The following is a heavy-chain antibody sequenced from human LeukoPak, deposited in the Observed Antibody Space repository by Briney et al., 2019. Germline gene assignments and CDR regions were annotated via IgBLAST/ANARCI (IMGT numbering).Heavy chain of an antibody. CDR1: GFSFSTYA. Sequence: PGGSLRLSCAASGFSFSTYAMNWVRQAPGKGLEWVSLIIGNGRAIYYADSVKGRFTISRDNSKNSLYLQMNSLRTEDTALYYCARTPIHLWLLPGDYWGQGTLVTVSS. J-gene: IGHJ4*02. CDR3: ARTPIHLWLLPGDY. CDR2: IIGNGRAI. D-gene: IGHD5-18*01. V-gene: IGHV3-43*02.